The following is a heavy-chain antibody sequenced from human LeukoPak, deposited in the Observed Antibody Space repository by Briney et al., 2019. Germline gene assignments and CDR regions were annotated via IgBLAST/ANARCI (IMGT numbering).Heavy chain of an antibody. CDR1: EFSVSSKY. J-gene: IGHJ3*02. Sequence: QPGGSLRLSCAASEFSVSSKYMSWVRQAPGKGLEWVSVIYSGGSRYYADSVKGRFTISRDNSKNTLYLQVNSLRAEDTAMYYCARNILFAFDIWGQGTMVTVSS. D-gene: IGHD2/OR15-2a*01. CDR3: ARNILFAFDI. V-gene: IGHV3-53*01. CDR2: IYSGGSR.